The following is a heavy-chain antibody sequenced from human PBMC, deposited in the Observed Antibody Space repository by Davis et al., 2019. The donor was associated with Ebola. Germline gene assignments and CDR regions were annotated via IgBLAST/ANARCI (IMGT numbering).Heavy chain of an antibody. CDR1: GFTFSGSA. Sequence: PGGSLRLSCAASGFTFSGSAVHWVRQASGKGLEWVGRIRSKANNYATAYVASVKGRFTISRDDPENTAYLQMNSLRVEDTAVYYCARLVEGATGALVVIPLDYWGQGTLVTVSS. CDR2: IRSKANNYAT. CDR3: ARLVEGATGALVVIPLDY. V-gene: IGHV3-73*01. J-gene: IGHJ4*02. D-gene: IGHD2-15*01.